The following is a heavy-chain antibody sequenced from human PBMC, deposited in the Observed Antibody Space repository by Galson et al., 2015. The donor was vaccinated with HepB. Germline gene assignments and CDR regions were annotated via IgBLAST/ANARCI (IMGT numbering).Heavy chain of an antibody. D-gene: IGHD2-2*01. J-gene: IGHJ6*02. CDR3: AKRSRGGSIVLVPAAILGYGMDV. V-gene: IGHV3-30*18. CDR1: GFTFSNYG. CDR2: VSYDGRNK. Sequence: SLRLSCPASGFTFSNYGMHWVRQAPGKGLEWVAAVSYDGRNKYYADSVKGRFTISRDNSKNTLYLQMNSLRAEDTAVYYCAKRSRGGSIVLVPAAILGYGMDVWGQGTTITASS.